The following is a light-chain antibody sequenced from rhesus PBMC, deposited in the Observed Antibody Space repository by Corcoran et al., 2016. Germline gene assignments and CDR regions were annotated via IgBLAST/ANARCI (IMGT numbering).Light chain of an antibody. CDR1: QDITND. V-gene: IGKV1-25*01. Sequence: DIQMTQSPSSLSASVGDRVTITCRASQDITNDLAWYQQKPGETPRLLIYEASTLQSGIPSRFSGSGFGTDFPLTISSLQSEDFTTYYCQHYYSTPWTFGQGTKVEIE. J-gene: IGKJ1*01. CDR3: QHYYSTPWT. CDR2: EAS.